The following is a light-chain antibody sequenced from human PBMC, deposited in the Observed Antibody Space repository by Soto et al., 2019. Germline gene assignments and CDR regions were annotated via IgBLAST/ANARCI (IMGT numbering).Light chain of an antibody. CDR3: QHYNSYSEA. Sequence: VSVGDRVTITCRASQTISSWLAWYQQKPGKAPKLLIYKASTLKSGVPSRFSGSGSGTEFTLTISSLQPDDFATYYCQHYNSYSEAFGQGTKVDIK. J-gene: IGKJ1*01. V-gene: IGKV1-5*03. CDR2: KAS. CDR1: QTISSW.